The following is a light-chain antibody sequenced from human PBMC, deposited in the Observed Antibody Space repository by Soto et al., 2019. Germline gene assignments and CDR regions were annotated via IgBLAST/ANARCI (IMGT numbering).Light chain of an antibody. J-gene: IGLJ1*01. CDR1: SSDVGGYNY. CDR3: SSYTTSNTRQIV. Sequence: QSALTQPASVSGSPGQSITISCTGTSSDVGGYNYVSWYQHHPGKAPKLMIFDVSNRPSGVSNRFSGSKSGNTASLTISGLQPEDEADYYCSSYTTSNTRQIVFGTGTKVTFL. V-gene: IGLV2-14*03. CDR2: DVS.